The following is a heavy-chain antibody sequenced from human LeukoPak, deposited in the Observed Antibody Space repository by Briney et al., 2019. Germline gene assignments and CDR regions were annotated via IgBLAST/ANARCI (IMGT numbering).Heavy chain of an antibody. CDR3: ARADDFWSGYPYY. CDR1: GFTFSSYA. CDR2: ISYDGSNK. V-gene: IGHV3-30*01. J-gene: IGHJ4*02. D-gene: IGHD3-3*01. Sequence: PGGSLRLSCAASGFTFSSYAMHWVRQAPGKGLEWVAVISYDGSNKYYADPVKGRFTISRDNSKNTLYLQMNSLRAEDTAVYYCARADDFWSGYPYYWGQGTLVTVSS.